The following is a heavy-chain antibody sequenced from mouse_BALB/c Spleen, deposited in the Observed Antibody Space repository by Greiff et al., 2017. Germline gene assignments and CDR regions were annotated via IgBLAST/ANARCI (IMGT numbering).Heavy chain of an antibody. D-gene: IGHD2-10*01. V-gene: IGHV14-3*02. J-gene: IGHJ2*01. CDR3: ASYYGNYVN. CDR1: GFNIKDTY. Sequence: VVESGAELVKPGASVKLSCTASGFNIKDTYMHWVKQRPEQGLEWIGRIDPANGNTKYDPKFQGKATITADTSSNTAYLQLSSLTSEDTAVYYCASYYGNYVNWGQGTTLTVSS. CDR2: IDPANGNT.